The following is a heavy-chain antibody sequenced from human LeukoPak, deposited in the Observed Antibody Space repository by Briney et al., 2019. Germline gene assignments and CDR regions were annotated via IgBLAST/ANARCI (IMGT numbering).Heavy chain of an antibody. D-gene: IGHD2-2*01. CDR3: ARAPTVSVGYCSSSSCQADS. CDR2: ISGDSKYI. Sequence: GGSLRLSCAASGFTFSSLHMTWVRQAPGRGLEWVSAISGDSKYIYYTDSVKGRFTISRDNAKNSVFLQMNSLRVEDTAVYHCARAPTVSVGYCSSSSCQADSWGQGTLVTVSS. CDR1: GFTFSSLH. J-gene: IGHJ5*01. V-gene: IGHV3-21*01.